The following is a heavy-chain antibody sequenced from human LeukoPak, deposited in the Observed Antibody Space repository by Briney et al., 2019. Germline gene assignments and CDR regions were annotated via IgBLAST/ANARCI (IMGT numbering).Heavy chain of an antibody. J-gene: IGHJ6*03. V-gene: IGHV4-38-2*01. CDR3: ARHYSNYAYYYYMDV. CDR2: IFHSGSS. Sequence: SETLSLTCAVSGFSISSGYHWGWIRQPPGKGLEWIGSIFHSGSSYYNPSLTSRVTMSIDTSKNQFSLKLSSVTAADTAVYYCARHYSNYAYYYYMDVWGKGTTVTVSS. D-gene: IGHD4-11*01. CDR1: GFSISSGYH.